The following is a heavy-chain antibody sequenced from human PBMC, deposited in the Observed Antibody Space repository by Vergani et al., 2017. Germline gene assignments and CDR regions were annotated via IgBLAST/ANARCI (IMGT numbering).Heavy chain of an antibody. CDR3: ATPQTVTTGGMEV. D-gene: IGHD4-17*01. CDR2: ISSSSSYI. Sequence: EVQLVESGGGLVKPGGSLRLSCAASGFTFSSYSMNWVRQAPGKGLEWVSSISSSSSYIYYADSVKGRFTISRDNAKNSLYLQMNSLRAEDTAVYYCATPQTVTTGGMEVWRQGTTVIVSS. CDR1: GFTFSSYS. V-gene: IGHV3-21*01. J-gene: IGHJ6*02.